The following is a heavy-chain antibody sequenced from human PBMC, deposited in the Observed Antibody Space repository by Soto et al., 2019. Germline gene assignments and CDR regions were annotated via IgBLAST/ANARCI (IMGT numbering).Heavy chain of an antibody. J-gene: IGHJ5*02. CDR3: ARGNYCGGDCYSRDNWFDP. D-gene: IGHD2-21*02. CDR2: IIPIFGTA. Sequence: SVKVSCKASGGTFSSYAISWVRQAPGQGLEWMGGIIPIFGTANYAQKFQGRVTITADKSTSTAYMEPSSLRSEDTAVYYCARGNYCGGDCYSRDNWFDPWGQGTLVTVSS. V-gene: IGHV1-69*06. CDR1: GGTFSSYA.